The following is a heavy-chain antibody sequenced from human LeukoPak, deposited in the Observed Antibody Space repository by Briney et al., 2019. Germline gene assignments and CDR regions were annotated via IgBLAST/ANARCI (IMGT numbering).Heavy chain of an antibody. Sequence: GGSLRLSCAASGFTFSTYNMNWVRQAPGKGLEWVSSISSSSSYIYYADSVKGRFTISRDNSKNTLYLQMNSLRAEDTAVYYCARDRPYGGKGDFDYWGQGTLVTVSS. CDR3: ARDRPYGGKGDFDY. CDR1: GFTFSTYN. CDR2: ISSSSSYI. D-gene: IGHD4-23*01. V-gene: IGHV3-21*01. J-gene: IGHJ4*02.